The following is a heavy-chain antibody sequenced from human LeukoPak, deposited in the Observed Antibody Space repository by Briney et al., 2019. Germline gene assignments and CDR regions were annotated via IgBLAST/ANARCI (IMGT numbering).Heavy chain of an antibody. CDR2: IYPKHGGT. J-gene: IGHJ5*02. V-gene: IGHV1-2*02. D-gene: IGHD1-1*01. Sequence: GASVRVSCKASAYSFTDYYLHWVRQAPGQGPGWMGWIYPKHGGTQYAKTFEGRVTMTRDTSITTAYMELSRLRSDDTAVYYCARDTTRNYFDPWGQGTLVTVSS. CDR3: ARDTTRNYFDP. CDR1: AYSFTDYY.